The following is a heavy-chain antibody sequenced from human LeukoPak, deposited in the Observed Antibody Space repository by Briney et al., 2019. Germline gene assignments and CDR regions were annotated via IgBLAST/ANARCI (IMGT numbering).Heavy chain of an antibody. CDR1: GYTFTSYG. CDR2: ISAYNGNT. CDR3: ARAGEYSYQLTEGGDAFDI. Sequence: ASVKVSCKASGYTFTSYGISWVRQAPGQGLEWMGWISAYNGNTNYAQKLQGRVTMTTDTSTSTAYMELRSLRSDDTAVYYCARAGEYSYQLTEGGDAFDIWGQGTMVTVSS. V-gene: IGHV1-18*04. D-gene: IGHD5-18*01. J-gene: IGHJ3*02.